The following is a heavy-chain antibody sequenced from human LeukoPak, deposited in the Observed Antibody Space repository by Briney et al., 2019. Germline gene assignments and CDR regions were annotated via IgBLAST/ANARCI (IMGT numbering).Heavy chain of an antibody. D-gene: IGHD2-2*01. CDR2: INPNSGGT. Sequence: ASVKVSCKASGYTFTGYYMRWVRQAPGQGLEWMGWINPNSGGTNYAQKFQGRVTMTRDTSISTAYMELSRLRSDDTAVYYCARYFSSTICYVPPYFDYWGQGTLVTVSS. J-gene: IGHJ4*02. V-gene: IGHV1-2*02. CDR3: ARYFSSTICYVPPYFDY. CDR1: GYTFTGYY.